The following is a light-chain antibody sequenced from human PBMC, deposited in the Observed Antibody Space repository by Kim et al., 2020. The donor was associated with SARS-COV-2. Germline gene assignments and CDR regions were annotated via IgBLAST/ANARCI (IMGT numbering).Light chain of an antibody. J-gene: IGLJ2*01. CDR1: NTDMSFSNY. CDR2: NVD. Sequence: GQSITISCSGINTDMSFSNYVSWYQQSPDKAPKLIIYNVDNRPSGISNRFSASKSGNTASLTISGLQAEDEADYYCSSYTSSNTLIFGGGTKVTVL. V-gene: IGLV2-14*03. CDR3: SSYTSSNTLI.